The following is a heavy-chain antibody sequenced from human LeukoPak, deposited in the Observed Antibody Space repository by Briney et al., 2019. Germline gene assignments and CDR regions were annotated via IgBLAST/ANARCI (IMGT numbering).Heavy chain of an antibody. V-gene: IGHV1-8*01. J-gene: IGHJ5*02. Sequence: ASVKVSCNASGYTFTSYDINWVRQATGQGLEWMGWMNPNSGNTGYAQKFQGRVTMTRNTSISTAYMELSSLRSEDTAVYYCARDRLLAARLLHNWFDPWGQGTLVTVSS. CDR2: MNPNSGNT. CDR1: GYTFTSYD. CDR3: ARDRLLAARLLHNWFDP. D-gene: IGHD6-6*01.